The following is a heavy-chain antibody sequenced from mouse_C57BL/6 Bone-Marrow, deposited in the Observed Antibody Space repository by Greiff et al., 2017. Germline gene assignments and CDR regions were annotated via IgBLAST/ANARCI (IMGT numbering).Heavy chain of an antibody. D-gene: IGHD2-5*01. V-gene: IGHV1-72*01. J-gene: IGHJ3*01. CDR3: ARPYSNGDLAWFAY. CDR2: IDPNSGGT. CDR1: GYTFTSYW. Sequence: QVQLQQPGAELVKPGASVKLSCKASGYTFTSYWMHWVKQRPGRGLEWIGRIDPNSGGTKYNEKFKSKATLTLDKPSSTAYMQLSSLTSEDSAVYYCARPYSNGDLAWFAYWGQGTLVTVSA.